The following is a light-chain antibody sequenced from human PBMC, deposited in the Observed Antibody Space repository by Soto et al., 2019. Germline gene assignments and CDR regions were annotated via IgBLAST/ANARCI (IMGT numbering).Light chain of an antibody. J-gene: IGKJ1*01. CDR3: QHYNSYSAA. CDR2: KAS. CDR1: QTISSW. Sequence: DIQMTQSPSTLSGSVGDRVTITCRASQTISSWLAWYQQKPGKAPKLLIYKASTLKSGVPSRFSGSGSGTEFTLTISSLQSDDFATYYCQHYNSYSAAFGQGT. V-gene: IGKV1-5*03.